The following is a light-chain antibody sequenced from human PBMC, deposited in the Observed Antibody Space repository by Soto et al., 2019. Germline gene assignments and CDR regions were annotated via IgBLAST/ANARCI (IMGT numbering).Light chain of an antibody. V-gene: IGLV8-61*01. CDR1: SGSVSSANN. CDR2: GTS. CDR3: ALLMGNGISV. Sequence: QAVVTQESSFSVSPGGTVTLTCGLISGSVSSANNPNWYQQTPGQAPRTLIYGTSTRSSGVPDRFSGSMLGNKAALTITGAQVDDESDYYCALLMGNGISVFGTGTKLTVL. J-gene: IGLJ1*01.